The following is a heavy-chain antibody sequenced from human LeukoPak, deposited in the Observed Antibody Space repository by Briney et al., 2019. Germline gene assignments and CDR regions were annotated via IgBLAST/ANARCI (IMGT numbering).Heavy chain of an antibody. D-gene: IGHD2-2*01. J-gene: IGHJ4*02. CDR2: IYYSGST. Sequence: SQTLSLTCTVSGGSISSGDYYWSWIRQPPGKGLEWIGYIYYSGSTYNNPSLRGRVTISVDTSKNQFSLKLSSVTAADTAVYYCARVPAAMGAIDYWGQGTLVIVSS. V-gene: IGHV4-30-4*01. CDR1: GGSISSGDYY. CDR3: ARVPAAMGAIDY.